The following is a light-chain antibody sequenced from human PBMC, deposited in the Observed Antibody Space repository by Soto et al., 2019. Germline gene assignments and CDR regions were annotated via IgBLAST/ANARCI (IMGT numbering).Light chain of an antibody. CDR2: KAS. CDR1: QSISTW. V-gene: IGKV1-5*03. J-gene: IGKJ1*01. Sequence: DIQMTQSPSTLSGSVGDRVTITCRASQSISTWLAWYQQKPGKAPKVLIYKASSLESGVPSRFSDSGSGTEFTLTISSLQPDDFATYYCQQYNSYQWTFGQGTKVEIK. CDR3: QQYNSYQWT.